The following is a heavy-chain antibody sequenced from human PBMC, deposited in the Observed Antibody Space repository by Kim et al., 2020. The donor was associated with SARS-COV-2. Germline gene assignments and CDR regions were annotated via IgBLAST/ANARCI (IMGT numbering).Heavy chain of an antibody. CDR2: ST. Sequence: STDYNPSRKSRVTISVDTSKNQCSLKLSSLTAADTAVYYCARELPHYFDYWGQGTLVTVSS. V-gene: IGHV4-31*02. D-gene: IGHD2-21*01. J-gene: IGHJ4*02. CDR3: ARELPHYFDY.